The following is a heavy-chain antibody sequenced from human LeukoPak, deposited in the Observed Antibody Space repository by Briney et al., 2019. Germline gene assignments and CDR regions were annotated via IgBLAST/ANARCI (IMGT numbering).Heavy chain of an antibody. CDR1: GFNVNNAW. D-gene: IGHD2-21*01. CDR3: YTSITDY. Sequence: GGSLRLSCAASGFNVNNAWMSWVRQAPGRGLEWVGRIRSKIDGGATDYAAPVKGRFTISRDDSKNTLYLQINSLKIEDTAMYYCYTSITDYWGQGTLVTVSS. V-gene: IGHV3-15*07. J-gene: IGHJ4*02. CDR2: IRSKIDGGAT.